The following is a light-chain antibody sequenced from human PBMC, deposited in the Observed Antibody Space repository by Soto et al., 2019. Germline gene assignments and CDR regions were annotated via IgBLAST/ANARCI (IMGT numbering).Light chain of an antibody. CDR1: QSVSSY. CDR2: DAS. Sequence: EIVLTQSPATLSLSPGERATLSCRASQSVSSYLAWYQQKPGQAPRLLIYDASNRATGIPARFSGSGSGTDFTLTISSLEAEDFAVYYCQQRSNWPLEVTFGQGTRLEIK. V-gene: IGKV3-11*01. J-gene: IGKJ5*01. CDR3: QQRSNWPLEVT.